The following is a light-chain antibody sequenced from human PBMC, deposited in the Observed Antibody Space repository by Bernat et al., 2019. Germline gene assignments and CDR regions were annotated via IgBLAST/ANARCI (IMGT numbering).Light chain of an antibody. CDR2: DVN. V-gene: IGLV2-11*01. CDR3: CSYAGNSAWV. Sequence: QSALTQPRSVSGSPGQSVTISCTGTSSDVGGYNYVSWYQQHPGKAPKFMIYDVNKWPSGVPDRFSGSKSGNTASLTISGLQAEDEGDYYCCSYAGNSAWVFGGGTKVTVL. CDR1: SSDVGGYNY. J-gene: IGLJ3*02.